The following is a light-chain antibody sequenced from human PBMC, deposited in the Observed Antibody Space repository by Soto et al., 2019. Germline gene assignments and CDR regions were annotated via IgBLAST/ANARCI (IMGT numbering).Light chain of an antibody. CDR1: SSNIGAGYD. CDR2: GNS. J-gene: IGLJ2*01. CDR3: QSYDSSLSVV. V-gene: IGLV1-40*01. Sequence: QAVVTQPPSVSGAPGQRVTISCTGSSSNIGAGYDVHWYQQLPGTAPKLLIYGNSNRPSGVPDRFSGSKSGTSASLAITGLQAEDEADYYCQSYDSSLSVVFGGGTKFTVL.